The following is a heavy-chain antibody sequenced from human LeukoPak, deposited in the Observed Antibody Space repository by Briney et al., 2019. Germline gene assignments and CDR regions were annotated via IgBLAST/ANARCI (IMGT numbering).Heavy chain of an antibody. J-gene: IGHJ6*02. CDR3: AREMHSSSWYPYYYYGMDV. V-gene: IGHV3-53*01. Sequence: PGGSLRLSCAASGFTVSSNYMSWVRQAPGKGLEWVSVIYSGGSTYHADSVKGRFTISRDNSKNTLYLQMNSLRAEDTAVYYCAREMHSSSWYPYYYYGMDVWGQGTTVTVSS. CDR1: GFTVSSNY. CDR2: IYSGGST. D-gene: IGHD6-13*01.